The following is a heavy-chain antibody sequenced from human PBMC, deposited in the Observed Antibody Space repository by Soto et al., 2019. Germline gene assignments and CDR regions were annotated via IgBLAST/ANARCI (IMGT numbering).Heavy chain of an antibody. Sequence: SETMSLTCTVSGGSISISSYYWGCIRQPPGKGLEWIGSIYYSGSTYYNPSLKSRVTISVDTSKNQFSLKLSSVTAADTAVYYCARQESGTTFFDYWGQGTLVTVSS. J-gene: IGHJ4*02. CDR1: GGSISISSYY. CDR3: ARQESGTTFFDY. CDR2: IYYSGST. D-gene: IGHD1-1*01. V-gene: IGHV4-39*01.